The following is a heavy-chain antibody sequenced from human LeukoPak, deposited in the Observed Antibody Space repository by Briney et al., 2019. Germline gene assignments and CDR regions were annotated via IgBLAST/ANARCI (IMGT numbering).Heavy chain of an antibody. D-gene: IGHD1-26*01. CDR2: IIPILGIA. CDR3: VSVSRPRGSHDAFDI. J-gene: IGHJ3*02. Sequence: SVKVSCKASGGTFSSYAISWVRQAPGQGLEWMGRIIPILGIANYAQKFQGRVTITADKSTSTAYMELSSLRSEDTAVYYCVSVSRPRGSHDAFDIWGQGTMVTVSS. CDR1: GGTFSSYA. V-gene: IGHV1-69*04.